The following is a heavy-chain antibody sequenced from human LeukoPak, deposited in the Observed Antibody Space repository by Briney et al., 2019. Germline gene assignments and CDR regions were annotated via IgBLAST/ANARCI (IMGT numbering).Heavy chain of an antibody. D-gene: IGHD5-12*01. CDR2: INSDGSST. CDR3: AKGGGYEAQYYYYYLDV. Sequence: GGSLRLSCAASGFTFSTYWMHWVRQAPGKGLVWVSSINSDGSSTSYADSVRGRFTISRDNAKNTLYLQMNSLRAEDTAVYYCAKGGGYEAQYYYYYLDVWGKETTVTISS. V-gene: IGHV3-74*01. CDR1: GFTFSTYW. J-gene: IGHJ6*03.